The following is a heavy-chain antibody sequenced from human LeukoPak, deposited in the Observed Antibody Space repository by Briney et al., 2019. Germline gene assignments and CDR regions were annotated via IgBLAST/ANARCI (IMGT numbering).Heavy chain of an antibody. D-gene: IGHD2-2*01. Sequence: SSQTLSLTXTVSGGSISSGDYYWSWIRQPPGKGLEWIGYIYYSGSTYYNPSLKSRVTISVDTSKNQFSLKLSSVTAADTAVYYCASSKEYQLLKNDYWGQGTLVTVSS. CDR1: GGSISSGDYY. J-gene: IGHJ4*02. CDR2: IYYSGST. V-gene: IGHV4-30-4*08. CDR3: ASSKEYQLLKNDY.